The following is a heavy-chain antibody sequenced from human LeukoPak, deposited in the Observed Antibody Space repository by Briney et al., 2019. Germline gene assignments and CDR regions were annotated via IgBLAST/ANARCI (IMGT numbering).Heavy chain of an antibody. D-gene: IGHD3-22*01. CDR1: GYTFTGYY. Sequence: GASVKVSCKASGYTFTGYYMHWVRQAPGQGLEWMGWINPNSGGTNYAQKFHGRVTMTRDTSISTAYMELSRLRSDDTAVYYCACRGYYYDSSGYYCDYWGQGTLVTVSS. CDR2: INPNSGGT. V-gene: IGHV1-2*02. CDR3: ACRGYYYDSSGYYCDY. J-gene: IGHJ4*02.